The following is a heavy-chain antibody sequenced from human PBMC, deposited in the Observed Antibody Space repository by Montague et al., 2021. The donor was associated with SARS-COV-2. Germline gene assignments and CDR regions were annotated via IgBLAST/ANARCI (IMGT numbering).Heavy chain of an antibody. J-gene: IGHJ4*02. D-gene: IGHD3-22*01. V-gene: IGHV4-59*12. CDR3: ARGHLSVSMIVVVFTSASYYFDY. CDR2: IYYSGRT. Sequence: SETLSLTCTVSGGSISGFYWSWIRQPPGKGLEWIGYIYYSGRTNYNPSLKSRVTISVDTSKNQFSLKLTSVTAADTAVYFCARGHLSVSMIVVVFTSASYYFDYWGQGAQVTVSS. CDR1: GGSISGFY.